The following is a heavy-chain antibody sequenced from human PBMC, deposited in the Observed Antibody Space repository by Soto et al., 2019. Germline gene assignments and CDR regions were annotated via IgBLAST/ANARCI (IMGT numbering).Heavy chain of an antibody. D-gene: IGHD1-26*01. V-gene: IGHV4-59*01. CDR2: IYYSGST. Sequence: PSETLSLTCTVSGGSISSYYWSWIRQPPGKGLEWIGYIYYSGSTNYNPSLKSRVTISVDTSKNQFSLKLSSVTAADTAVYYCARGFNSGSLDIWGQGTMVTVSS. CDR3: ARGFNSGSLDI. J-gene: IGHJ3*02. CDR1: GGSISSYY.